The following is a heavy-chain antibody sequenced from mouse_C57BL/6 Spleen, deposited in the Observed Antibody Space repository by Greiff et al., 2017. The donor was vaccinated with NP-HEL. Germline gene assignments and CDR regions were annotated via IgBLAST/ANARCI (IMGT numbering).Heavy chain of an antibody. CDR2: ISYSGST. CDR3: ARGAGTWFAY. D-gene: IGHD4-1*01. J-gene: IGHJ3*01. Sequence: EVQLKESGPGMVKPSQSLSLTCTVTGYSITSGYDWHWIRHFPGNKLEWMGYISYSGSTNYNPSLKSRISITHDTSKNHFFLKLNSVTTEDTATYYCARGAGTWFAYWGQGTLVTVSA. CDR1: GYSITSGYD. V-gene: IGHV3-1*01.